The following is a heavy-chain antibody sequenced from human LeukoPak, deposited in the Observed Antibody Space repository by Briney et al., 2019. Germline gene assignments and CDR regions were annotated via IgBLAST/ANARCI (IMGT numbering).Heavy chain of an antibody. CDR1: GFTFSSYA. J-gene: IGHJ4*02. Sequence: PGGSLRLSCAASGFTFSSYAMHWVRQAPGKGLEWVAVISYDGSNKYYADSVKGRFTISRDNSKNTLYLQMNSLRAEDTAVYYCARDHYYDSSGYGMAWDYWGQGTLVTVSS. D-gene: IGHD3-22*01. CDR3: ARDHYYDSSGYGMAWDY. V-gene: IGHV3-30*04. CDR2: ISYDGSNK.